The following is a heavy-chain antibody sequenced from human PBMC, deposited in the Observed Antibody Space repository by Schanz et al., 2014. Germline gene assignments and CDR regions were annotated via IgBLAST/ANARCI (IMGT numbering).Heavy chain of an antibody. CDR3: ARGRGFYDY. D-gene: IGHD3-10*01. CDR1: RYTFNTYG. J-gene: IGHJ4*02. CDR2: IISILGIP. V-gene: IGHV1-69*04. Sequence: GPEVKEPGASVKVSCEASRYTFNTYGLNWVRQAPGQGLEWMGRIISILGIPNYAQKFQGRVTFTADKSTSTAYMELSSLTSEDTAVHYCARGRGFYDYWGQGTLVTVSS.